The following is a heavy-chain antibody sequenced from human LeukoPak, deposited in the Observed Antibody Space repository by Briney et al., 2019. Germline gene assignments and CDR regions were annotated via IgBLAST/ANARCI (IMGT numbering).Heavy chain of an antibody. CDR1: GGSISSYQ. Sequence: SETLSLTCTVSGGSISSYQWSWIRQPPGKGLEWIGYMYYSRSTKYNPSLKSRVTISGDTSKNQFSLKLISVTAADAAVYYCAGHDYYGSGSYRWGQGTLVTVSS. V-gene: IGHV4-59*08. D-gene: IGHD3-10*01. CDR2: MYYSRST. J-gene: IGHJ5*02. CDR3: AGHDYYGSGSYR.